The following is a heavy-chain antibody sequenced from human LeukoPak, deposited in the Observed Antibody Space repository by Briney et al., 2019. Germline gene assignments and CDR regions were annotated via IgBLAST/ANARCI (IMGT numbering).Heavy chain of an antibody. V-gene: IGHV3-30*04. CDR3: AKSIPTIAVAVSTRQ. Sequence: PGRSLRLSCAASGFTFSSYVMHWVRQAPGKGLEWVAIISYDGSNEYYADSVKGRFTISRDNSKNTLYLQMNSLRAADTAVYYCAKSIPTIAVAVSTRQWGQGTLVTVSS. D-gene: IGHD6-19*01. CDR2: ISYDGSNE. J-gene: IGHJ4*02. CDR1: GFTFSSYV.